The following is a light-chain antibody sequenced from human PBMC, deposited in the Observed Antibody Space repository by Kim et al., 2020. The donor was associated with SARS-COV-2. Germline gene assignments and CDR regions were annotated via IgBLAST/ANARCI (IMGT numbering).Light chain of an antibody. V-gene: IGKV3-11*01. CDR3: QQRSNWPPALT. J-gene: IGKJ4*01. CDR1: QSVGTY. CDR2: DAS. Sequence: PGETATLSCRASQSVGTYLAWYQQKPGQAPRLLIYDASNRATGIPARFSGSGSGTYFTLTISSLESEDFAVYYCQQRSNWPPALTFGGGTKVDIK.